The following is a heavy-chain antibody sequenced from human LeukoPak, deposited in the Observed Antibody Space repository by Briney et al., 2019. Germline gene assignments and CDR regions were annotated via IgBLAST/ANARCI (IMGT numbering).Heavy chain of an antibody. V-gene: IGHV1-8*02. CDR2: MNPNSGNT. D-gene: IGHD4-17*01. CDR1: GYTFTGYY. CDR3: ARPMTTVTTYDAFDI. Sequence: GASVKVSCKASGYTFTGYYIHWVRQATGQGLEWMGWMNPNSGNTGYAQKFQGRVTMTRNTSISTAYMELSSLRSEDTAVYYCARPMTTVTTYDAFDIWGQGTMVTISS. J-gene: IGHJ3*02.